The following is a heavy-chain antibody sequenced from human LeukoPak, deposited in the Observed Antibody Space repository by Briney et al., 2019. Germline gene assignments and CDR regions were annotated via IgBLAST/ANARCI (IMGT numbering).Heavy chain of an antibody. CDR1: GYTFTSYG. Sequence: ASVKVSCKASGYTFTSYGNSWVRQAPGQGLEWMGWISAYNGNTNYAQKLQGRVTMTTDTSTSTAYMELRSLRSDVTAVYYCARAQGIADGAFVDDWGQGTLVTVSS. CDR2: ISAYNGNT. V-gene: IGHV1-18*04. J-gene: IGHJ4*02. D-gene: IGHD6-13*01. CDR3: ARAQGIADGAFVDD.